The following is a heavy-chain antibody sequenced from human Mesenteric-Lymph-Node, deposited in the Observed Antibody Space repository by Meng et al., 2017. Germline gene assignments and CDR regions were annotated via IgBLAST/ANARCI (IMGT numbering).Heavy chain of an antibody. D-gene: IGHD3-10*01. CDR2: IYYSGST. CDR1: GGSINNYY. CDR3: ARFSSRGRGVIDY. V-gene: IGHV4-59*01. J-gene: IGHJ4*02. Sequence: GSLRLSCTVSGGSINNYYWSWIRQPPGKGLEWIGYIYYSGSTNYNPSLKSRVTMSADTSKNQFSLNLSSVTAADMAVYYCARFSSRGRGVIDYWGQGTLVTVSS.